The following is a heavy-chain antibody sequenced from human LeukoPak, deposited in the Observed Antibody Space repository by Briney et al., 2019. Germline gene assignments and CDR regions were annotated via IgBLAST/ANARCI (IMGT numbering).Heavy chain of an antibody. Sequence: GGSLRLSCAASGFTFSSYEMNWVRQAPGKGLEGVSYISSSGSTKYYADSVKGRFTISRDNAKNSLYLQMNSLRAEDTAVYFCARDFRGSSWPVSDYWGQGTLVTVSS. D-gene: IGHD6-13*01. CDR2: ISSSGSTK. J-gene: IGHJ4*02. CDR3: ARDFRGSSWPVSDY. CDR1: GFTFSSYE. V-gene: IGHV3-48*03.